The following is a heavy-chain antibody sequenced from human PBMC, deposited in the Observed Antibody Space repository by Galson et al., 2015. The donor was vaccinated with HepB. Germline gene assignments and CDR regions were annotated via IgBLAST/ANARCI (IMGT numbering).Heavy chain of an antibody. Sequence: SLRLSCAAPGFSSSNYAMSWVRQAPGKGLDWVSCITGTGGNTYYADSVKGRFTISRDNSRNTLYLQMNSLRAEDTAVYYCAKHRDSAAGYYFDLWGRGTLVTVSS. CDR3: AKHRDSAAGYYFDL. CDR2: ITGTGGNT. CDR1: GFSSSNYA. D-gene: IGHD6-25*01. V-gene: IGHV3-23*01. J-gene: IGHJ2*01.